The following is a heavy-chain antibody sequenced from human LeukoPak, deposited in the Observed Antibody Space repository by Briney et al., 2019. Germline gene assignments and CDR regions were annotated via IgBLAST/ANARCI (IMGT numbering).Heavy chain of an antibody. Sequence: PGGSLRLSCAASGFTFSSYSMNWVRQAPGKGLEWVSSISSSSSYIYYADSVKGRFTISRDNAKNSLYLQMNSLRAEDTAVYYRARFPWYYYDSSGYYAFDYWGQGTLVTVSS. CDR3: ARFPWYYYDSSGYYAFDY. CDR1: GFTFSSYS. J-gene: IGHJ4*02. D-gene: IGHD3-22*01. V-gene: IGHV3-21*01. CDR2: ISSSSSYI.